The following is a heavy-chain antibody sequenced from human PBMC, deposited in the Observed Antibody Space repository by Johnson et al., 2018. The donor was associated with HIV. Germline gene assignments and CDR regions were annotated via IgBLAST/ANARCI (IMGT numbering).Heavy chain of an antibody. CDR3: ARDGRWGSRDAFDI. Sequence: VQLVESGGGLVQPGGSLRLSCAASGFTVSDHYMDWVRQAPGKGLEWVGRTRNKANSYTTEYAASVKGRFTISRDDSKNSLYLAMNSLRVEDTAVYYCARDGRWGSRDAFDIWGQGTMVTVSS. CDR1: GFTVSDHY. J-gene: IGHJ3*02. D-gene: IGHD7-27*01. V-gene: IGHV3-72*01. CDR2: TRNKANSYTT.